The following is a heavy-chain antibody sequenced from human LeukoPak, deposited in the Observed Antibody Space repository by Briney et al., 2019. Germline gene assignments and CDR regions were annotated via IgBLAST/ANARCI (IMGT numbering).Heavy chain of an antibody. CDR1: GFTFSSYA. Sequence: GRSLRLSCAASGFTFSSYAMHWVRQAPGKGLEWVAVISYDGRDKYYADSVKGRFAISRDNSKNTLYLQMNSLRAEDTAVYYCARDLYLSMRFNYFGMDVWGQGTTVTVSS. V-gene: IGHV3-30*09. CDR2: ISYDGRDK. D-gene: IGHD2/OR15-2a*01. J-gene: IGHJ6*02. CDR3: ARDLYLSMRFNYFGMDV.